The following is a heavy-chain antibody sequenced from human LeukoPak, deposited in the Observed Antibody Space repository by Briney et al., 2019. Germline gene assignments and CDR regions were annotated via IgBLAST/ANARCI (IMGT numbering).Heavy chain of an antibody. CDR1: GFTFSSYE. CDR3: ARGGYSYSDY. J-gene: IGHJ4*02. V-gene: IGHV3-48*03. CDR2: ISSSGSTI. D-gene: IGHD5-18*01. Sequence: PGGSLRLSFAASGFTFSSYEMNWVRQAPGKGLEWVSYISSSGSTIYYADSVKGRFTISRDNAKNSLYLQMNSLRAEDTAVYYCARGGYSYSDYWGQGTLVTVSS.